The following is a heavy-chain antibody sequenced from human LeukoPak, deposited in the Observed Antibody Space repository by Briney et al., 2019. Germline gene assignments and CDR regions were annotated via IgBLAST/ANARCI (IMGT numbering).Heavy chain of an antibody. D-gene: IGHD6-13*01. J-gene: IGHJ5*02. CDR2: IYWDDDK. CDR1: GFSLSTSGVG. V-gene: IGHV2-5*02. Sequence: SGPTLVKPTQTLTLTCTFSGFSLSTSGVGVGWIRQPPGKALEWLALIYWDDDKRYSPSLKSRLTITKDTSKNQVVLTMTNMDPVDTATYYCAHRSIAAAGAYNWFDPWGQGTLVTVSS. CDR3: AHRSIAAAGAYNWFDP.